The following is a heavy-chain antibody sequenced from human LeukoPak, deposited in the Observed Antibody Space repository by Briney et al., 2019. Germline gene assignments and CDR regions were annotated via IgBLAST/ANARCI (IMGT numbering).Heavy chain of an antibody. CDR1: GYTFTGYY. CDR2: INPNSGGT. D-gene: IGHD3-22*01. J-gene: IGHJ4*02. V-gene: IGHV1-2*02. Sequence: ASVKVSCKASGYTFTGYYMHWVRQAPGQGLEWMGWINPNSGGTNYAQKFQGRVTMTRDTSISTAYMELSSLRSEDTAVYYCHYYDSSGYLIRDYWGQGTLVTVSS. CDR3: HYYDSSGYLIRDY.